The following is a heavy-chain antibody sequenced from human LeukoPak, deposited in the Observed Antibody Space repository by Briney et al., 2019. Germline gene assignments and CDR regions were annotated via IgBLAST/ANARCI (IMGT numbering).Heavy chain of an antibody. V-gene: IGHV4-39*02. J-gene: IGHJ4*02. Sequence: PSETLSLTCTVSGGSISSSSYYWGWIRQPPGKGLEWIGSIYYSGSTYYNPSLKRRVTISVDTSKNHFSLKLSSVTAADTAVYYCARVVPTYDYVWGSYRGGSFDYWGQGTLVTVSS. CDR3: ARVVPTYDYVWGSYRGGSFDY. CDR1: GGSISSSSYY. CDR2: IYYSGST. D-gene: IGHD3-16*02.